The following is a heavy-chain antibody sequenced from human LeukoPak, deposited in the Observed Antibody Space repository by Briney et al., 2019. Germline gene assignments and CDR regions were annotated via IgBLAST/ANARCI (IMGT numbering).Heavy chain of an antibody. CDR1: GYTLTELS. J-gene: IGHJ5*02. V-gene: IGHV1-24*01. D-gene: IGHD2-15*01. Sequence: RASVKVSCKVSGYTLTELSMHWVRPAPGKGLEWMGGFDPEDGETIYAQKFQGRVTMTEDTSTDTAYMELSSLRSEDTAVYYCAMTGYCSGGSCYGWFDPWGQGTLVTVSS. CDR3: AMTGYCSGGSCYGWFDP. CDR2: FDPEDGET.